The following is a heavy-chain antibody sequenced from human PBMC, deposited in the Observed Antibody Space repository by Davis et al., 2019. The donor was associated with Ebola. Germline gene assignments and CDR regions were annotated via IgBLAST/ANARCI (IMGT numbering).Heavy chain of an antibody. CDR1: GFTFSSYA. CDR2: ISGSGGST. CDR3: ARVPRIPWSYYYGMDV. V-gene: IGHV3-23*01. Sequence: GESLKISCAASGFTFSSYAMSWVRQAPGKGLEWVSAISGSGGSTYYADSVKGRFTISRDNSKNTLYLQMNSLRAEDTAVYYCARVPRIPWSYYYGMDVWGQGTTVTVSS. D-gene: IGHD2-15*01. J-gene: IGHJ6*02.